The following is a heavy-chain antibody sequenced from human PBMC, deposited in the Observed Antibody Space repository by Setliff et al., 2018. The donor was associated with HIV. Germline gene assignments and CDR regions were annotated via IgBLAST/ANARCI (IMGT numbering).Heavy chain of an antibody. J-gene: IGHJ6*02. CDR3: ARDYLYYNLWDGSPVYGMDV. Sequence: GGSLRLSCVASGFTFSNYAMSWVRQAPGKGLQWLSYISSSGDSVYGDSMKGRITISRDKAKNSLYLQMNSLRGEDTAIYYCARDYLYYNLWDGSPVYGMDVWGQGTRSPSP. D-gene: IGHD3-3*01. V-gene: IGHV3-48*03. CDR2: ISSSGDSV. CDR1: GFTFSNYA.